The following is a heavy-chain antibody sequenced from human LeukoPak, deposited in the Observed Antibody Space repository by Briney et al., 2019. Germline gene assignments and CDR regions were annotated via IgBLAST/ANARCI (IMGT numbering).Heavy chain of an antibody. CDR3: ARDAGGYGFYGDY. D-gene: IGHD5-18*01. CDR1: GFTFSSYW. J-gene: IGHJ4*02. CDR2: IKQDGSEK. V-gene: IGHV3-7*01. Sequence: GGSLRLSCAASGFTFSSYWMSWVRQAPGKGLEWVANIKQDGSEKNYVDSVKGRFTISGDKAKNSLYLQMNSLRAEDTAVYYCARDAGGYGFYGDYWGQGTLVTVSS.